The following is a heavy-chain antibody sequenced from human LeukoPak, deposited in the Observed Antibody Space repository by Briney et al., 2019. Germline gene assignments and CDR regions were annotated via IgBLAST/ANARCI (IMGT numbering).Heavy chain of an antibody. CDR3: AKLSMDSYYFDY. CDR1: RFTFSTYS. J-gene: IGHJ4*02. CDR2: ISGSGGST. Sequence: GGSLRLSCAASRFTFSTYSMHWVRQAPGKGLEWVSAISGSGGSTYYADSVKGRFTISRDNSKNTLYLQMNSLRAEDTAVYYCAKLSMDSYYFDYWGQGTLVTVSS. D-gene: IGHD3/OR15-3a*01. V-gene: IGHV3-23*01.